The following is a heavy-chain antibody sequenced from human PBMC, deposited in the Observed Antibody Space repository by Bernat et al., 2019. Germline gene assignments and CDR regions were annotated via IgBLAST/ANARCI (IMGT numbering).Heavy chain of an antibody. CDR2: INPNSGGT. Sequence: QVQLVQSGAEVKKPGASVKVSCKASGYTFTGYYMHWVRQAPGQGLEWMGWINPNSGGTNYAQKFQGWVTMTRDTSISTAYMELSRLRFDDTAVYYCARGKIGAAEYYYYYGMDVWGQGTTVTVSS. D-gene: IGHD6-13*01. V-gene: IGHV1-2*04. CDR3: ARGKIGAAEYYYYYGMDV. J-gene: IGHJ6*02. CDR1: GYTFTGYY.